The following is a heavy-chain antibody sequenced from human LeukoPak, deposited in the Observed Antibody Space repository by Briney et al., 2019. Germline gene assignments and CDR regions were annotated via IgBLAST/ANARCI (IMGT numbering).Heavy chain of an antibody. Sequence: RSSETLSLTCTVSGGSISSYYWSWIRQPPGKGLEWIGYIYYSGGTNYNPSLKSRVTISVDTSKNQFSLKLSSVTAADTAVYYCASSRGGNDYYYYYGMDVWGQGTTVTVSS. V-gene: IGHV4-59*01. CDR2: IYYSGGT. J-gene: IGHJ6*02. CDR3: ASSRGGNDYYYYYGMDV. CDR1: GGSISSYY. D-gene: IGHD2-15*01.